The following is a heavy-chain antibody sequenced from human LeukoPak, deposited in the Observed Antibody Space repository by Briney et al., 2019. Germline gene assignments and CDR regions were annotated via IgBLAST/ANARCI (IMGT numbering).Heavy chain of an antibody. CDR3: ASSYGRGGYGDFDY. J-gene: IGHJ4*02. CDR1: GGSISSYY. Sequence: PSETLSLTCTVSGGSISSYYWSWIRQPPGKGLEWIGYVYTSGSTNYNPSLKSRVTISVDTSKNQFSLKLSSVTAADTAVYYCASSYGRGGYGDFDYWGQGTLVTVSS. D-gene: IGHD5-12*01. CDR2: VYTSGST. V-gene: IGHV4-4*09.